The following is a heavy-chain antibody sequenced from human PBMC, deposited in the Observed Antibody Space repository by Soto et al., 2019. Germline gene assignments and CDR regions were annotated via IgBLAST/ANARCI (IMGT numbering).Heavy chain of an antibody. V-gene: IGHV3-74*01. CDR1: GFTFSYHW. Sequence: EVQLVEFGGGLVQPGGSLRLSCAASGFTFSYHWMHWVRQAPGKGLVWVSRINDDGSSTTYADSVKGRFTISRDNAKNTLFLQMNSLRAEDTAVYYCARVAKTAMFNWGQGTLVTVSS. CDR2: INDDGSST. CDR3: ARVAKTAMFN. D-gene: IGHD5-18*01. J-gene: IGHJ4*02.